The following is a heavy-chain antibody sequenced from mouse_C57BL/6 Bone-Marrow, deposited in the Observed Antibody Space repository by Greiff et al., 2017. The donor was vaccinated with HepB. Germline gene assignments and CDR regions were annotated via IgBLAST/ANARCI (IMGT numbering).Heavy chain of an antibody. Sequence: EVQRVESGAELVRPGASVKLSCTASGFNIKDYYMHWVKQRPEQGLEWIGRIDPEDGDTEYAPKFQGKATMTADTSSNTAYLQLSSLTSEDTAVYYCTTWNYYGSSPYAMDYWGQGTSVTVSS. CDR2: IDPEDGDT. D-gene: IGHD1-1*01. CDR3: TTWNYYGSSPYAMDY. V-gene: IGHV14-1*01. J-gene: IGHJ4*01. CDR1: GFNIKDYY.